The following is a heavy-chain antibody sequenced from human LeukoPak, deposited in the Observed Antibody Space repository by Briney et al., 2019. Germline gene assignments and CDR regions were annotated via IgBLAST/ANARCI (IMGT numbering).Heavy chain of an antibody. D-gene: IGHD4-23*01. CDR2: IYHSGST. CDR3: ARGVRRHNWFDP. V-gene: IGHV4-30-2*01. J-gene: IGHJ5*02. Sequence: SQTLSLTCTVSGGSISSGGYSWSWIRQPPGKGLEWIGYIYHSGSTYYNPSLKSRVTISVDRSKNQFSLKLSSVTAADTAVYYCARGVRRHNWFDPWGQGTLVTVSS. CDR1: GGSISSGGYS.